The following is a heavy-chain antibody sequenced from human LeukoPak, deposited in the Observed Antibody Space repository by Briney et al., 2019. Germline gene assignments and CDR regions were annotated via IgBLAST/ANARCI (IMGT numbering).Heavy chain of an antibody. CDR3: ARVRIAALDY. D-gene: IGHD6-6*01. J-gene: IGHJ4*02. CDR1: GDSMTNYY. V-gene: IGHV4-4*07. Sequence: SETLSLTCTVSGDSMTNYYWNWIRQPPGKGLEWIWRVCTSGSTNYNPSLKSRVTISVDTSKNQFSLKLSSVTAADTAVYYCARVRIAALDYWGQGTLVTVSS. CDR2: VCTSGST.